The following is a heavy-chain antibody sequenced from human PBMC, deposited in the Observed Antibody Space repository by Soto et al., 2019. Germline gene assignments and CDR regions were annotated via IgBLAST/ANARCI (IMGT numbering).Heavy chain of an antibody. CDR3: ARGGYCSGGSGYDSDY. J-gene: IGHJ4*02. CDR1: GFTFSSYS. CDR2: ISSSSSTI. V-gene: IGHV3-48*01. Sequence: EVQLVESGGGLVQPGGSLRLSCAASGFTFSSYSMNWVRQAPGKGLGSVSYISSSSSTIYYADSVKGRFTISRDNAKNSLYLQMNSLRAEDTAVYYCARGGYCSGGSGYDSDYWGQGTLVTVSS. D-gene: IGHD2-15*01.